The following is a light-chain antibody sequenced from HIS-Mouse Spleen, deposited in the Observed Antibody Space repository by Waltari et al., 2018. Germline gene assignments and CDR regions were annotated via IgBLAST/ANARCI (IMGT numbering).Light chain of an antibody. Sequence: IVMTQSPATLSVSPGERATLPCRASQSVRSNLAWYQQKPGQAPRLLLYGASTRATGIPARFSGSGSGTEFTLTISSLQSEDFAVYYCQQYNNWPPYTFGQGTKLEIK. CDR3: QQYNNWPPYT. J-gene: IGKJ2*01. CDR2: GAS. CDR1: QSVRSN. V-gene: IGKV3-15*01.